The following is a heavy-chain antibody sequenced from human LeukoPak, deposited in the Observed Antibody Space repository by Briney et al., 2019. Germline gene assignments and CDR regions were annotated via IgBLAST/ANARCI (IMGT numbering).Heavy chain of an antibody. CDR1: GGSFSGYY. J-gene: IGHJ3*02. V-gene: IGHV4-34*01. Sequence: SETLSLTCAVHGGSFSGYYWSWIRQPPGKGLEWIGEINHSGSTNYNPSLKSRVTISVDTSKNQFSLKLSSVTAADTAVYYCASIAAAGPDAFDIWGQGTMVTVSS. D-gene: IGHD6-13*01. CDR3: ASIAAAGPDAFDI. CDR2: INHSGST.